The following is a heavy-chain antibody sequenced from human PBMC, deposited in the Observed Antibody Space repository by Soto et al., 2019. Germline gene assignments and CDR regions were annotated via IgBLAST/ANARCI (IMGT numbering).Heavy chain of an antibody. V-gene: IGHV4-30-4*01. CDR1: GDSITDGDYY. CDR3: ARGTQEGFDP. CDR2: IYYNGII. D-gene: IGHD1-1*01. J-gene: IGHJ5*02. Sequence: QVSLQESGPGLVKPSQTLSLSCTVSGDSITDGDYYWSWIRQPPGKDLEWIAYIYYNGIIHYNPSLKSRVTISLDPSKNQFSLTMTSVTDADTAVYSCARGTQEGFDPWGQGTLVTVSS.